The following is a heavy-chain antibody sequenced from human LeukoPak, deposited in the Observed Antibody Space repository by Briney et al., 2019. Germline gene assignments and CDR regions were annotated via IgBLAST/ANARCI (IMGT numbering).Heavy chain of an antibody. CDR2: ISSSGSTI. CDR1: GFTFGDYA. J-gene: IGHJ1*01. Sequence: GGSLRLSCTASGFTFGDYAMSWVRQAPGKGLEWVSYISSSGSTIYYADSVKGRFTISRDNAKNSLYLQMNSLRAEDTAVYYCARDYEYYYDSSGAVLHWGQGTLVTVSS. V-gene: IGHV3-11*01. CDR3: ARDYEYYYDSSGAVLH. D-gene: IGHD3-22*01.